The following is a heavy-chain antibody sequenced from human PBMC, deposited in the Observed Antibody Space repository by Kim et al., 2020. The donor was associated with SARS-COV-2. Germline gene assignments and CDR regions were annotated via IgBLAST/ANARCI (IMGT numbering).Heavy chain of an antibody. V-gene: IGHV1-24*01. D-gene: IGHD6-19*01. CDR2: FDPEDGET. CDR3: ATAVAANPYSPPYYYGMDV. Sequence: ASVKVSCKVSGYTLTELSMHWVRQAPGKGLEWMGGFDPEDGETIYAQKFQGRVTMTEDTSTDTAYMELSSLRSEDTAVYYCATAVAANPYSPPYYYGMDVWGQGTTVTVSS. J-gene: IGHJ6*02. CDR1: GYTLTELS.